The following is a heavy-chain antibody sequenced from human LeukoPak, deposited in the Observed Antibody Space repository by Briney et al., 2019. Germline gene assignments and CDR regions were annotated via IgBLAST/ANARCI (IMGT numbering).Heavy chain of an antibody. CDR3: ARGEYHQDGIGYNRFDN. D-gene: IGHD5-24*01. CDR2: ISWNSGSI. V-gene: IGHV3-9*01. CDR1: GFTFDDYA. J-gene: IGHJ4*02. Sequence: GGSLRLSCAASGFTFDDYAMHWVRQAPGKGLEWASGISWNSGSIGYADSVKGRFTISRDNAENSVFLQMRSLRLEDTAVYYCARGEYHQDGIGYNRFDNWGQGALVTVSS.